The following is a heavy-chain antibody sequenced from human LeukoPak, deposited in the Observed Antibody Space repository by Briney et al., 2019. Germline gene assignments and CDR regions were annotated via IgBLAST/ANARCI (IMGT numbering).Heavy chain of an antibody. CDR3: AKSNGYGLIGI. CDR2: INHSGST. D-gene: IGHD3-10*01. V-gene: IGHV4-34*01. Sequence: SETLSLTCVVFGGSVSGYYWTWIRQPPGKGLEWIGEINHSGSTNYNPSLKSRLTISVDTSKNKFSLKLSTVTVAATAAYYCAKSNGYGLIGIWGQGTMVTVSS. J-gene: IGHJ4*03. CDR1: GGSVSGYY.